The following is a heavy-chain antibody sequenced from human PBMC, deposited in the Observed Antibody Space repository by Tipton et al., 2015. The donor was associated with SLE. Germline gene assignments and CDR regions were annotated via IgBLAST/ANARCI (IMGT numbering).Heavy chain of an antibody. CDR2: INHSGST. CDR3: ARDELYSSGWYGVSDP. Sequence: TLSLTCAVYGGSFSGYYWSWIRQPPGKGLEWIGEINHSGSTNYNPSLKSRVTISVDTSKNQFSLKLSSVTAADTAVYYCARDELYSSGWYGVSDPWGQGTLVTVSS. CDR1: GGSFSGYY. D-gene: IGHD6-19*01. J-gene: IGHJ5*02. V-gene: IGHV4-34*01.